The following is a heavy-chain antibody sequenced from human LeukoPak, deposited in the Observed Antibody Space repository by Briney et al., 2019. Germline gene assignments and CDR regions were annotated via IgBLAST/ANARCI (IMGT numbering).Heavy chain of an antibody. CDR3: ARGGYSYGPSPAD. CDR2: IYSGGST. J-gene: IGHJ4*02. V-gene: IGHV3-53*04. CDR1: GFTVSSNY. D-gene: IGHD5-18*01. Sequence: GGSLRLSCAASGFTVSSNYMSWVRQAPGKGLEWVSVIYSGGSTHYADSVKGRFTISRHNSKNTLYLQMNSLRAEDTAVYYCARGGYSYGPSPADWGQGTLVTVSS.